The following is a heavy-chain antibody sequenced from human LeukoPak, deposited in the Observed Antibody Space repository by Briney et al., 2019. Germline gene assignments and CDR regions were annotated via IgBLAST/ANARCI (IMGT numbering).Heavy chain of an antibody. J-gene: IGHJ3*02. CDR3: AKVLFITMVRGVLNDAFDI. V-gene: IGHV4-39*07. CDR1: GGSISSSSYY. D-gene: IGHD3-10*01. Sequence: SETLSLTCTVSGGSISSSSYYWGWIRQPPGKGLEWIGSIYYSGSTNYNPSLKSRVTISVDKSKNQFSLKLSSVTAADTAVYYCAKVLFITMVRGVLNDAFDIWGQGTMVTVSS. CDR2: IYYSGST.